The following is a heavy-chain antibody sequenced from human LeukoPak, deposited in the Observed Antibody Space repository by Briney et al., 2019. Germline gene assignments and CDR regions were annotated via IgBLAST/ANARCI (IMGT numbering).Heavy chain of an antibody. CDR1: GGSFSGYY. CDR2: INHSGST. J-gene: IGHJ4*02. V-gene: IGHV4-34*01. D-gene: IGHD1-26*01. CDR3: AARVGATDY. Sequence: PSETLSLTCAVYGGSFSGYYWSWIRQPPGKGLEWIGEINHSGSTNYNPPLKSRVTISVDTSKNQFSLKLSSVTAADTAVYYCAARVGATDYWGQGTLVTVSS.